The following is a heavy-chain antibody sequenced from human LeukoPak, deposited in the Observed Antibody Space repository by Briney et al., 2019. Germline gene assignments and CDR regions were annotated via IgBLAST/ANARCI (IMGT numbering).Heavy chain of an antibody. Sequence: ASVKVSCKVSGYTLTELSMHWVRQAPGQGLEWMGIINPSGGSTSYAQKFQGRVTMTRDTSTSTVYMELSSLRSEDTAVYYCARDYTPSSSGYYDPSFDYWGQGTLVTVSS. V-gene: IGHV1-46*01. CDR3: ARDYTPSSSGYYDPSFDY. J-gene: IGHJ4*02. CDR1: GYTLTELS. D-gene: IGHD3-22*01. CDR2: INPSGGST.